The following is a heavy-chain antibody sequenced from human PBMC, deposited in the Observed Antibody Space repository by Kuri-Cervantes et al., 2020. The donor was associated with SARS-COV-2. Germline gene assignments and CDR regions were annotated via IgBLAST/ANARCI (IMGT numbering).Heavy chain of an antibody. CDR2: ISGSGGST. Sequence: GESLKISCAASGFTFSSYAMSWVRQAPGKGLEWVSAISGSGGSTYYADSVKGRFTISRDNSKNSLYLQMSSLRAEDTAVYYCARASAGSSWGYYYYMDVWGIGTTVTVSS. V-gene: IGHV3-23*01. J-gene: IGHJ6*03. D-gene: IGHD1-26*01. CDR1: GFTFSSYA. CDR3: ARASAGSSWGYYYYMDV.